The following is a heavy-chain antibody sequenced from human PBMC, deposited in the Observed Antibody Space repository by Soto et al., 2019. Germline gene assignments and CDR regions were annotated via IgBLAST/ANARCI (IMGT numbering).Heavy chain of an antibody. CDR2: FYYTGTT. CDR3: ARLGSSSWAEGIDT. D-gene: IGHD6-13*01. J-gene: IGHJ5*02. V-gene: IGHV4-31*03. Sequence: QVQLQEAGPGLVKPSETLSLTCNVSGGSISSGGSYWSWIRQHPEKGLERIGHFYYTGTTFYNPSLKSRATISLGTSRAQLSLRLTSVTAADTAIYYCARLGSSSWAEGIDTWGQGTQVTVSS. CDR1: GGSISSGGSY.